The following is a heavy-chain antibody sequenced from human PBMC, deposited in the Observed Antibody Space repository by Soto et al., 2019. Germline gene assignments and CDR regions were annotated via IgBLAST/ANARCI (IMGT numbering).Heavy chain of an antibody. CDR2: ISGSGDST. D-gene: IGHD4-17*01. CDR1: GFTFSTYA. Sequence: EAQLLESGGALVQPGGSLRLSCAASGFTFSTYAMSWVRQAPGKGLEWVSAISGSGDSTYSADSVRGRFTISRDNSINTLYLQRNNLGYEDTAVYYCARPRGYGVFDAYDIWGQGTMVTVSS. J-gene: IGHJ3*02. CDR3: ARPRGYGVFDAYDI. V-gene: IGHV3-23*01.